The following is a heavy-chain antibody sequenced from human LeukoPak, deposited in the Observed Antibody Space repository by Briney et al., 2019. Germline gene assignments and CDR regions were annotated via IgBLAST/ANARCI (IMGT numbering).Heavy chain of an antibody. D-gene: IGHD3-22*01. CDR2: ISYDGSNK. CDR3: AKDSDSRGLY. V-gene: IGHV3-30*18. Sequence: PGGSLRLSCAASGFTFSSYGMHWVRQAQGKGLEWVAVISYDGSNKYYADSVKGRFTISRDNSKNTLYLQMNSLRAEDTAVYYCAKDSDSRGLYWGQGTLVTVSS. J-gene: IGHJ4*02. CDR1: GFTFSSYG.